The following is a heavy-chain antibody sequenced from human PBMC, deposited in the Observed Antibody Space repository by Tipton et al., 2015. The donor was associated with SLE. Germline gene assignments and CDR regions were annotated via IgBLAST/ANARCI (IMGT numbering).Heavy chain of an antibody. J-gene: IGHJ5*02. V-gene: IGHV4-59*01. CDR3: ARVFLGIWFDP. CDR2: IYYSGST. D-gene: IGHD7-27*01. CDR1: GGSISSYY. Sequence: TLSLTCTVSGGSISSYYWSWIRQPPGKGLEWIGYIYYSGSTNYNPSLKSRVTISVDTSKNQFSLKLSSVTAADTAVYYCARVFLGIWFDPWGQGTLVTVSS.